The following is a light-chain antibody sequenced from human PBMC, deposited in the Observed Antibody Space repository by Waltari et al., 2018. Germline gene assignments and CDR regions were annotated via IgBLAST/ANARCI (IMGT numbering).Light chain of an antibody. Sequence: SYELTQPPSVSGSPGQTARITCSGDALPKQDAYWYQQKPGQAPVLVIYKGSERPSGTPERFSGSSSGTTVTLTISGVQAEDEADYYCQSADSSGTYRVFGGGTKLTVL. CDR3: QSADSSGTYRV. J-gene: IGLJ2*01. V-gene: IGLV3-25*03. CDR1: ALPKQD. CDR2: KGS.